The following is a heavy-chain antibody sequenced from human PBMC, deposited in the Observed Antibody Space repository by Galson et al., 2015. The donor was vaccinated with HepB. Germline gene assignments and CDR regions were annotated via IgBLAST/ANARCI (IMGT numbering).Heavy chain of an antibody. J-gene: IGHJ4*02. V-gene: IGHV3-49*03. D-gene: IGHD2-2*01. CDR1: GFTLGDYA. CDR3: TRDWGYCSSTSCYRFDY. Sequence: SWRLSCAAPGFTLGDYAMSWFRQAPGKGLVWVGFIRSKAYGGTTEYAASMKCRYPISRDDSKNIAYLQMNSLKTEDAAVYYWTRDWGYCSSTSCYRFDYWGQGTLVTVSS. CDR2: IRSKAYGGTT.